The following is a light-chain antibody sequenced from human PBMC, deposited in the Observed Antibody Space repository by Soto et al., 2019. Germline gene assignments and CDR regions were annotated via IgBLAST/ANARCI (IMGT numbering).Light chain of an antibody. CDR3: QQYTSSPRT. V-gene: IGKV3-20*01. J-gene: IGKJ1*01. CDR2: GAS. CDR1: QSVSSNY. Sequence: EIVLTQSPGTRSVSPGERATLSCRASQSVSSNYLAWYQQKPDQAPRLLIYGASSRATGIPDRFSGSGSGTDFILTISRLEPEDFAVYYCQQYTSSPRTFGQGTKVEIK.